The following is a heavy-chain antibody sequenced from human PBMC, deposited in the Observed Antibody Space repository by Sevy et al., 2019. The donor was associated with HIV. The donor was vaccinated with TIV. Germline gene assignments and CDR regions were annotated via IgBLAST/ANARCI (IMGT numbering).Heavy chain of an antibody. CDR2: ITSSGSTK. J-gene: IGHJ4*02. Sequence: GGSLRLSCAASGFSFSSYEMNWVRQAPGKGLEWVSFITSSGSTKHYSDSVRGRFNISRDNAKYSLSLQMNSLRAEDTAIYYCARDLPPSATTVAHFDYWGQGTLVTVSS. D-gene: IGHD4-17*01. CDR1: GFSFSSYE. CDR3: ARDLPPSATTVAHFDY. V-gene: IGHV3-48*03.